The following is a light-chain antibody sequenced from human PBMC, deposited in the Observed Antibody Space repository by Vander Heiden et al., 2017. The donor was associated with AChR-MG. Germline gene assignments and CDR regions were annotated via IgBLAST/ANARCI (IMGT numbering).Light chain of an antibody. CDR2: DVR. V-gene: IGLV2-14*01. Sequence: QSALPQPASVSGSPGQSITMSCTGTSSDGGSYNYGSWYQQHTGKAPKLMIYDVRKRPSGVSNRFSGSKSGNTASLTSSGLQAEDEADYYCSSYTSSSTYVFGGGTKLTVL. CDR1: SSDGGSYNY. CDR3: SSYTSSSTYV. J-gene: IGLJ2*01.